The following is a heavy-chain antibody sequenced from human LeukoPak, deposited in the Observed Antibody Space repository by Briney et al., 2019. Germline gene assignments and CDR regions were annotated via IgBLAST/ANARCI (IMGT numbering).Heavy chain of an antibody. CDR2: ISAYNGNT. CDR1: GYTFTSYG. D-gene: IGHD6-13*01. V-gene: IGHV1-18*01. CDR3: ARRSPIKAAAGLSDAFDI. J-gene: IGHJ3*02. Sequence: ASVKVSCKASGYTFTSYGISWVRQAPGQGLEWMGWISAYNGNTNYAQKLQGRVTMTTDTSTSTAYMELRSLRSDDTAVYYCARRSPIKAAAGLSDAFDIWGQGTMVTVSS.